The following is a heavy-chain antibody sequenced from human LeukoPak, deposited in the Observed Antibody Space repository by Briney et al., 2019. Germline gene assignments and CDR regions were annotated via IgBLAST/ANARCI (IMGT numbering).Heavy chain of an antibody. D-gene: IGHD2-2*01. CDR1: GFTFSSYG. CDR2: ISYDGSNK. CDR3: AREHQLQNGNWFDP. V-gene: IGHV3-30*03. Sequence: GRSLRLSCAASGFTFSSYGMHWVRQAPGKGLEWVAAISYDGSNKYYADSVKGRFSVSRDNSKNTLYLQMNSLRPEDTAVYYCAREHQLQNGNWFDPWGQGTLVTVSS. J-gene: IGHJ5*02.